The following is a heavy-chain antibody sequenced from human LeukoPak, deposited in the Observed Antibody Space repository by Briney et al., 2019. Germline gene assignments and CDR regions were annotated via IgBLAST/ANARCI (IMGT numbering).Heavy chain of an antibody. CDR2: ISGSGGNT. V-gene: IGHV3-23*01. D-gene: IGHD1-7*01. Sequence: PTGGSLRLSCAASGFTFSSYAMSWVRQAPGKGLEWVSGISGSGGNTYYADSVKGRFTISRDNSKNTLYLQMSSPRVEDTAVYYCAKEGKTRNWNYYQAKPVYWGQGTLVTVSS. CDR3: AKEGKTRNWNYYQAKPVY. J-gene: IGHJ4*02. CDR1: GFTFSSYA.